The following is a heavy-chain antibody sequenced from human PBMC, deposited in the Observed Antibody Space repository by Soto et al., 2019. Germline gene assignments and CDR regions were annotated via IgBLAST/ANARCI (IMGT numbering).Heavy chain of an antibody. J-gene: IGHJ6*02. V-gene: IGHV4-34*01. Sequence: ASETLSLTCAVYGGSFSGYYWSWIRQPPGKGLEWIGEINHSGSTNYNPSLKSRVTISVDTSKNQFSLKLSSVTAADTAVCYCARGGNNYDILTGYTPGPYGMDVWGQGTTVTVSS. CDR2: INHSGST. CDR3: ARGGNNYDILTGYTPGPYGMDV. CDR1: GGSFSGYY. D-gene: IGHD3-9*01.